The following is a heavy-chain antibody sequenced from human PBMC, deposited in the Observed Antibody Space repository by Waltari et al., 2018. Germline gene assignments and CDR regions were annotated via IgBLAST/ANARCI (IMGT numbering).Heavy chain of an antibody. V-gene: IGHV3-23*01. Sequence: EVQLLESGGGLVQPGGSLGLSCAASGFSFSSYAMSCVRQAPGKGLEWVSVISGSGGSTYYADSVKGRFTISRDNSKNTLYLQMNSLRAEDTAVYYCAKRDGPRGDVWGQGTTVTVSS. D-gene: IGHD2-21*02. CDR3: AKRDGPRGDV. CDR1: GFSFSSYA. CDR2: ISGSGGST. J-gene: IGHJ6*02.